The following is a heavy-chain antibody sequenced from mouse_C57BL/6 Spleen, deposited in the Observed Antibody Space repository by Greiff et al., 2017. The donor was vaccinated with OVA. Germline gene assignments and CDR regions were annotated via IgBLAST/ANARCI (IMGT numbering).Heavy chain of an antibody. CDR2: IYPGDGDT. Sequence: QVQLQQSGAELVKPGASVKISCKASGYAFSSYWMNWVKQRPGKGLEWIGQIYPGDGDTNYNGKFKGKATLTADKSSSTAYMQLSSLTSEDSAVYFCARSGVWGNYGRSAMDYWGQGTSVTVSS. J-gene: IGHJ4*01. D-gene: IGHD2-1*01. V-gene: IGHV1-80*01. CDR1: GYAFSSYW. CDR3: ARSGVWGNYGRSAMDY.